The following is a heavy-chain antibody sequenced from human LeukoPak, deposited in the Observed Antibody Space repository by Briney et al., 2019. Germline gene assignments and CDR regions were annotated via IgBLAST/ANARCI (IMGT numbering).Heavy chain of an antibody. V-gene: IGHV4-34*01. CDR1: GGSFSGYY. Sequence: SETLSLTCAVYGGSFSGYYWNWIRQPPGKGLEWIGEINHSGSTNYNPSLKSRVIISVDTSKNQFSLKLSSVTAADTAVYYCARANSSGWYGGRDYWGQGTLVTVSS. D-gene: IGHD6-19*01. CDR2: INHSGST. CDR3: ARANSSGWYGGRDY. J-gene: IGHJ4*02.